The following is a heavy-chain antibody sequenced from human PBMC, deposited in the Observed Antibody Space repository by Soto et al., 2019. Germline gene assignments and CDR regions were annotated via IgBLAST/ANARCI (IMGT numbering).Heavy chain of an antibody. CDR3: AREPLYYDFWSGYYQEYYFDY. D-gene: IGHD3-3*01. CDR1: GGSISSYY. CDR2: IYTSGST. J-gene: IGHJ4*02. Sequence: PSETLSLTCTVSGGSISSYYWSWIRQPAGKGLEWIGRIYTSGSTNYNPSLKSRVTMSVDTSKNQFSLKLSSVTAADTAVYYCAREPLYYDFWSGYYQEYYFDYWGQGTLVTVS. V-gene: IGHV4-4*07.